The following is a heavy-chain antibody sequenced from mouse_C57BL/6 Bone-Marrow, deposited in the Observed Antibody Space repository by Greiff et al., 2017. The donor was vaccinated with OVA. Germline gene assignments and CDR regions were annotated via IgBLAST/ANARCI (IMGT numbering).Heavy chain of an antibody. CDR2: INSDGGST. CDR3: ARDYDYDEDAY. V-gene: IGHV5-2*01. Sequence: EVQLVEPGGGLVQPGESLKLSCESNEYEFPSHDMSWVRKTPEKRLELVAAINSDGGSTYYPDTMERRVIISRDNTTKTLYLQMSSLRSEDAALYYCARDYDYDEDAYWGQGTLVTVSA. CDR1: EYEFPSHD. D-gene: IGHD2-4*01. J-gene: IGHJ3*01.